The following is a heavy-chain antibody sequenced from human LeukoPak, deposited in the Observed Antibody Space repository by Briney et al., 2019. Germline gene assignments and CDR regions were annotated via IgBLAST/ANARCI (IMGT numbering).Heavy chain of an antibody. CDR2: ISYDGSNK. J-gene: IGHJ4*02. V-gene: IGHV3-30*03. CDR3: ALYGVSSFITY. D-gene: IGHD4-17*01. CDR1: GFTFSSYG. Sequence: PGRSLRLSCAASGFTFSSYGMHWVRQAPGKGLEWVAVISYDGSNKYYADSVKGRFTISRDNSKNTLYLQMNSLRAEDTAVYYCALYGVSSFITYWGRGTLVTVSS.